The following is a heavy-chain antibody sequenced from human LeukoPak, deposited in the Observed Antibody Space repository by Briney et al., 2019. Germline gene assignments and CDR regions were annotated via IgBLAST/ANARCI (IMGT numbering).Heavy chain of an antibody. CDR2: IYTSGST. D-gene: IGHD4-17*01. CDR3: ARAEGYGDYYYMDV. CDR1: GGSISSYY. J-gene: IGHJ6*03. Sequence: PSETLSLTCTVSGGSISSYYSSWIRQPAGKGLEWIGRIYTSGSTNYNPSLKSRVTMSVDTSKNQFSLKLSSVTAADTAVYYCARAEGYGDYYYMDVWGKGTTVTVSS. V-gene: IGHV4-4*07.